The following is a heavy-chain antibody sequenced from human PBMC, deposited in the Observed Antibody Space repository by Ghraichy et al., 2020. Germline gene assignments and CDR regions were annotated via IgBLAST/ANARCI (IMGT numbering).Heavy chain of an antibody. CDR2: INHSGST. V-gene: IGHV4-34*01. CDR3: ARGLLNCSSTSCAPVNWFDP. CDR1: GGSFSGYY. J-gene: IGHJ5*02. D-gene: IGHD2-2*01. Sequence: LETLSLTCAVYGGSFSGYYWSWIRQPPGKGLEWIGEINHSGSTNYNPSLKSRVTISVDTSKNQFSLKLSFVTAADTAVYYCARGLLNCSSTSCAPVNWFDPWGQGTLVTVSS.